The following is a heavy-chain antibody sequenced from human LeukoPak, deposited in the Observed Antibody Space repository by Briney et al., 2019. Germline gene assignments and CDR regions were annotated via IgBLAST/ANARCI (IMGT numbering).Heavy chain of an antibody. CDR1: GGSISTYY. V-gene: IGHV4-59*01. CDR2: IYHSGCT. J-gene: IGHJ4*02. CDR3: ARGGGYASPIGY. Sequence: SETLSLTCTLSGGSISTYYWSWIRQPPGKGLEWIGYIYHSGCTNYNPSLKSRVTISVDTSKNQFSLTLSSVTAADTAVYYCARGGGYASPIGYWGQGALVTVSS. D-gene: IGHD5-12*01.